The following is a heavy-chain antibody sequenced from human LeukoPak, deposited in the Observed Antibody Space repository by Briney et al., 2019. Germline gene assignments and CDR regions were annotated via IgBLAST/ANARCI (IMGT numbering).Heavy chain of an antibody. CDR2: ISSIGSTI. CDR3: ATLPYYYDSSGSYYFDY. Sequence: GGSLRLSCAASGFTFSTYTMNWVRQAPGKGLEWVSSISSIGSTIYYADSVKGRFTISRDNSKNTLYLQMNSLRVEDTAVYYCATLPYYYDSSGSYYFDYWGQGTLVTVSS. D-gene: IGHD3-22*01. CDR1: GFTFSTYT. V-gene: IGHV3-48*01. J-gene: IGHJ4*02.